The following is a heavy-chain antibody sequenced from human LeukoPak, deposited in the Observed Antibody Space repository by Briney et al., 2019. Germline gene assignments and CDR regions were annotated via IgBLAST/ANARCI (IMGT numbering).Heavy chain of an antibody. Sequence: ASVKVSCKASGGTFSNYAISWVRQAPGQGLEWMGIINPTGGSTSYAQNFQGRVTMTRDMSTSTVYMELRSLRSEDTAVYYCTRVPIYGQLDNYFDYWGQGTLVTVSS. J-gene: IGHJ4*02. CDR2: INPTGGST. D-gene: IGHD6-6*01. CDR1: GGTFSNYA. CDR3: TRVPIYGQLDNYFDY. V-gene: IGHV1-46*01.